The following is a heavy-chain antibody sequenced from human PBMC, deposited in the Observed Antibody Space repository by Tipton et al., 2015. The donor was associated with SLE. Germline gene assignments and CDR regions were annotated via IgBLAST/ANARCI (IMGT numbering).Heavy chain of an antibody. CDR1: GGSISSSSYY. Sequence: TLSLTCTVSGGSISSSSYYWGWIRQPPGKGLEWIGSIYHSGSTYYNPSLKSRVTISVDTSKNQFSLKLSSVTAADTAVYYCARLGNPMSFDYWGQGTLVTVSS. V-gene: IGHV4-39*07. J-gene: IGHJ4*02. D-gene: IGHD3-10*02. CDR2: IYHSGST. CDR3: ARLGNPMSFDY.